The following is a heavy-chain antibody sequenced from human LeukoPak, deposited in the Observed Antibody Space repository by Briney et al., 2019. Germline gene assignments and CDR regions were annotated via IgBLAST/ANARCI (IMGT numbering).Heavy chain of an antibody. D-gene: IGHD2-2*02. CDR3: ARAPRVYCSSTSCYSNWFDP. CDR1: GGSFSGYY. J-gene: IGHJ5*02. V-gene: IGHV4-34*01. Sequence: PETLSLTCAVYGGSFSGYYWSWIRQPPGKGLEWIGEINHSGSTNYNPSLKSRVTISVDTSKNQFSLKLSSVTAADTAVYYCARAPRVYCSSTSCYSNWFDPWGQGTLVTVSS. CDR2: INHSGST.